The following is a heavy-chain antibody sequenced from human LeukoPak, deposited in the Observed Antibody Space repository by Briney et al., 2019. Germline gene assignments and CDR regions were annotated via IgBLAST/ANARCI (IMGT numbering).Heavy chain of an antibody. CDR2: INPNSCGT. CDR1: GYTFTGYY. Sequence: ASVKVSCKASGYTFTGYYMHWVRQAPGQGLEGIGWINPNSCGTNYAQNFQGRVPMKRETSIRTAYMELSRLRSDDTAVYSCAREAGTTAFDIWGQGTMVTVSS. J-gene: IGHJ3*02. V-gene: IGHV1-2*02. CDR3: AREAGTTAFDI. D-gene: IGHD6-19*01.